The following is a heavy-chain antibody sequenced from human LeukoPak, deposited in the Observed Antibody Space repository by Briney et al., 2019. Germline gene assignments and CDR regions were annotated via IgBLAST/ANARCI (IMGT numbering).Heavy chain of an antibody. Sequence: SETLSLTCTVSGGSISSYYWSWIRQPPGKGLEWIGYIYYSGSTNYNPSLKSRVTISVDTSKNQFSLKLSSVTAADTAVYYCARGVAYSSSMYYFDYWGQGTLVTVSS. D-gene: IGHD6-6*01. V-gene: IGHV4-59*12. CDR2: IYYSGST. CDR1: GGSISSYY. CDR3: ARGVAYSSSMYYFDY. J-gene: IGHJ4*02.